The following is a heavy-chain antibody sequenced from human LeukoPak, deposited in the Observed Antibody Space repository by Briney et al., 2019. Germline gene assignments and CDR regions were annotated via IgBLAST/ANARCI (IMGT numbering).Heavy chain of an antibody. Sequence: GESLKISCKGSGYSFTSYWIGWVRQMPGKGLEWMGIIYPGDSDTRYSPSFQGQVTISADKSISTAYLQWSSLKASDTAMYYCARLEGWSGGSCYDYFDYWGQGTLVTVSS. J-gene: IGHJ4*02. CDR1: GYSFTSYW. V-gene: IGHV5-51*01. D-gene: IGHD2-15*01. CDR2: IYPGDSDT. CDR3: ARLEGWSGGSCYDYFDY.